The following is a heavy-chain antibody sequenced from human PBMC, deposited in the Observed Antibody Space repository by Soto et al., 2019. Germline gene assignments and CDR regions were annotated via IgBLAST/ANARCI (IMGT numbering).Heavy chain of an antibody. CDR2: INGGDDSK. CDR1: GFSFRSSP. Sequence: EAQLLESGGGLVQPGGSLRLSCAVSGFSFRSSPMSLVRRAPGKGLEWVSGINGGDDSKHYAESVRGRFTSTRDNSKKTLLLQMNRLRVEDRDIYYCDKDSHWGIIAPPHDYWGQGTIVTVSS. CDR3: DKDSHWGIIAPPHDY. J-gene: IGHJ4*02. V-gene: IGHV3-23*01. D-gene: IGHD3-16*01.